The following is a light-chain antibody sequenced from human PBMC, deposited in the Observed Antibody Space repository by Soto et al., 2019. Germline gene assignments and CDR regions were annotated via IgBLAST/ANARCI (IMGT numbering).Light chain of an antibody. CDR2: GPS. V-gene: IGKV1-27*01. Sequence: DIQMTQSPSSLYASVGDRVTITCRARQGIYKYLDWYQQKPGKVPKVLIYGPSTLQSGVPARFSRAGTGTNFALTISSLQPEDGATYSCQKYNSAPWTFRQGTKVEIK. CDR1: QGIYKY. J-gene: IGKJ1*01. CDR3: QKYNSAPWT.